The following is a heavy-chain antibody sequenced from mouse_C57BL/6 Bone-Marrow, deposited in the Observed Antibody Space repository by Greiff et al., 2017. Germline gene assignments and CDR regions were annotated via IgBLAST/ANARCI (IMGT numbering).Heavy chain of an antibody. CDR2: IDPSDSYT. CDR3: ARGYYGSSYYYFDY. D-gene: IGHD1-1*01. J-gene: IGHJ2*01. Sequence: QVQLQQPGAELVKPGASVKLSCKASGYTFTSYWMQWVKQRPGQGLEWIGEIDPSDSYTNYNQKFKGKATLTVDTSSSTAYMQRSSLTSEDSAVYYCARGYYGSSYYYFDYWGQGTTLTVSS. CDR1: GYTFTSYW. V-gene: IGHV1-50*01.